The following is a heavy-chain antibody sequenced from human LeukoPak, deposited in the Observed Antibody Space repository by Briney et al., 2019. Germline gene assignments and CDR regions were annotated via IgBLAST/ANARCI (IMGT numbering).Heavy chain of an antibody. D-gene: IGHD3-22*01. CDR3: ARVGYGYDSSGYYYF. CDR1: GVSISGNY. CDR2: IYHSGST. Sequence: SETLSLTCTVSGVSISGNYWTWIRQPPGKGLEWIGAIYHSGSTYYSPSLKSRVTISLDTSKNQFSLKLSSVTAADTAVYYCARVGYGYDSSGYYYFWGQGTLVTVSS. J-gene: IGHJ4*02. V-gene: IGHV4-38-2*02.